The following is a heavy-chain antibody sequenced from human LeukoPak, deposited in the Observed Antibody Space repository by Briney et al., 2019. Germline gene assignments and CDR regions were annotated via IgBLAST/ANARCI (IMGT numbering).Heavy chain of an antibody. CDR3: AKAEVVTYYYDSSGYYVDY. D-gene: IGHD3-22*01. V-gene: IGHV3-23*01. CDR1: GFTFSSYA. Sequence: GGSLRLSCAASGFTFSSYAMSWVRQAPGKGLEWFSAISGSGGSTYYADSVKGRFTISRDNSKNTLYLQMNSLRAEDTAVYYCAKAEVVTYYYDSSGYYVDYWGQGTLVTVSS. J-gene: IGHJ4*02. CDR2: ISGSGGST.